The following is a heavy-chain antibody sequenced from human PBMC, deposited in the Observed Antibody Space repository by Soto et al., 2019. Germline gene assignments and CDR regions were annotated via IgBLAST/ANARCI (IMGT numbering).Heavy chain of an antibody. CDR2: INAGNGNT. Sequence: AASVKVSCKASGYTFTSYAIHWVRQAPGQRLEWMGWINAGNGNTKFSQKFQGRVTITRDTSASTAYMELRGLRSEDTAVYYCAILGTYYFDNSDNYFDFWGQGTLVTVSS. CDR1: GYTFTSYA. V-gene: IGHV1-3*01. D-gene: IGHD3-22*01. J-gene: IGHJ4*02. CDR3: AILGTYYFDNSDNYFDF.